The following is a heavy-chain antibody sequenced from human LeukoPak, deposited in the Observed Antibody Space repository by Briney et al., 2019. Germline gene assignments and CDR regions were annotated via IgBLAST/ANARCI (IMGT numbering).Heavy chain of an antibody. CDR2: IIPIFGTA. J-gene: IGHJ5*02. V-gene: IGHV1-69*13. CDR1: GGIFSSYA. CDR3: ARDPYYYDSSGYYT. Sequence: ASVKVSCKASGGIFSSYAISWVRQAPGQGLEWMGGIIPIFGTANYAQKFQGRVTITADESTSTAYMELSSLRSEDTAVYYCARDPYYYDSSGYYTWGQGTLVTVSS. D-gene: IGHD3-22*01.